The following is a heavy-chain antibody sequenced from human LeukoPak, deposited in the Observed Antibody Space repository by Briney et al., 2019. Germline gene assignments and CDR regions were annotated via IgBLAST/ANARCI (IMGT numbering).Heavy chain of an antibody. CDR1: GFTFSSYA. CDR2: ISASGVST. J-gene: IGHJ4*02. Sequence: GGSLRLSCAASGFTFSSYAMSWVRQAPGKGLEWVSGISASGVSTHYADSVKDRFTISRDNSKNTLYLQMYSLRAEDTAVYYCAKGRIYEYGIDYWGQGTLVTVSS. D-gene: IGHD4/OR15-4a*01. V-gene: IGHV3-23*01. CDR3: AKGRIYEYGIDY.